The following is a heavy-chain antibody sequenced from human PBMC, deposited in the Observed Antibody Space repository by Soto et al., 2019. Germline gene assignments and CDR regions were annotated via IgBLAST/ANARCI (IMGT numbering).Heavy chain of an antibody. J-gene: IGHJ6*02. CDR2: ISAYNGNT. V-gene: IGHV1-18*01. D-gene: IGHD5-18*01. CDR1: GYTFTSYG. CDR3: ARDGVDTATGYYYGMDV. Sequence: QVQLVQSGAEVKKHGASVKVSCKASGYTFTSYGISWVRQAPGQGLEWMGWISAYNGNTNYAQKLQGRVTMTTDTSTSTAYMGLRSLRSDDTAVYYCARDGVDTATGYYYGMDVWCQGTTVTVSS.